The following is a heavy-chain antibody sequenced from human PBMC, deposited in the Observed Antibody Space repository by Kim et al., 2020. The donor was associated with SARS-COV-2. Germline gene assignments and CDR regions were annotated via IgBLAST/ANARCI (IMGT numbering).Heavy chain of an antibody. V-gene: IGHV4-34*01. Sequence: SETLSLTCAVYGGSFSGYYWSWIRQPPGKGLEWIGEINHSGSTNYNPSLKSRVTISVDTSKNQFSLKLSSVTAADTAVYYCARGRSVVVTAKRSGRFYYFDYWGQGTLVTVSS. CDR2: INHSGST. CDR3: ARGRSVVVTAKRSGRFYYFDY. CDR1: GGSFSGYY. D-gene: IGHD2-21*02. J-gene: IGHJ4*02.